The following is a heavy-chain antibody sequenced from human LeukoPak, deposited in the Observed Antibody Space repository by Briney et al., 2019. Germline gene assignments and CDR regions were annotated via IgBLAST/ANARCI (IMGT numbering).Heavy chain of an antibody. Sequence: SETLSLTCTVSGGSISSSYWGWIRQPPGKGLEWIATVYYSGSTYYNPSLKSRVSISVDTSKNQFSLKLSSVTAADTAVYYCARTLYSSGWYGDAFDIWGQGTMVTVSS. CDR2: VYYSGST. D-gene: IGHD6-19*01. V-gene: IGHV4-39*01. CDR1: GGSISSSY. CDR3: ARTLYSSGWYGDAFDI. J-gene: IGHJ3*02.